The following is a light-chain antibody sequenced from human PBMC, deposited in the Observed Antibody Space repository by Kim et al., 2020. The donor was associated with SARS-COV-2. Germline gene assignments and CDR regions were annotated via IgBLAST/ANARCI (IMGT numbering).Light chain of an antibody. CDR1: NIGSKN. J-gene: IGLJ2*01. CDR3: QVWASLPVV. Sequence: SYELTQPLSVSVALGQTARITCGGNNIGSKNVHWYQQKPGQAPVFVIYRDGDRPSGIPERFPGFNSGNTATLTISRAQAEDEADYYCQVWASLPVVFGGG. V-gene: IGLV3-9*01. CDR2: RDG.